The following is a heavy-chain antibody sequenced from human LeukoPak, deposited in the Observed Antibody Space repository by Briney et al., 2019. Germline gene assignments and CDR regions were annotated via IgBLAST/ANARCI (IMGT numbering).Heavy chain of an antibody. J-gene: IGHJ4*02. CDR3: ARDRRSWPLEY. Sequence: SGGSLRLSCEVSGLIFSSNAMHWVRQAPGKGLEWVAGISYDGTKRFYADSVRGRFTISRDNTKNTLYLQMNSLRPEDTAVYYCARDRRSWPLEYWGQGTLVTVSS. D-gene: IGHD6-13*01. CDR1: GLIFSSNA. V-gene: IGHV3-30*04. CDR2: ISYDGTKR.